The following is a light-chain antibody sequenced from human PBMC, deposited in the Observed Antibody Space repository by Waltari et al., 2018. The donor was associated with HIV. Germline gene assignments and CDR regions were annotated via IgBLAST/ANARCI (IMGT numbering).Light chain of an antibody. CDR1: SSNIGANYD. CDR2: GNN. CDR3: QSYDSSLSGSVV. J-gene: IGLJ2*01. Sequence: QSVLTQPPSVSGAPGPRVTISCTGSSSNIGANYDVHWYQQFPGTAPNLLLSGNNDRPSGVPDRFSGSRSGTSASLAITGLQADDEADYYCQSYDSSLSGSVVFGGGTKLTVL. V-gene: IGLV1-40*01.